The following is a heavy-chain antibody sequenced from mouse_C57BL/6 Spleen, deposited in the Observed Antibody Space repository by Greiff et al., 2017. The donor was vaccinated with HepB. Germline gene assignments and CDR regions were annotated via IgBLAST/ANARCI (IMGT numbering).Heavy chain of an antibody. CDR2: ISSGSSTI. CDR3: AMRDTFDY. J-gene: IGHJ2*01. CDR1: GFTFSDYG. V-gene: IGHV5-17*01. Sequence: DVMLVESGGGLVKPGGSLKLSCAASGFTFSDYGMHWVRQAPEKGLEWVAYISSGSSTIYYADTVKGRFTISRDNAKNTLFLQMTSLRSEDTAMYYCAMRDTFDYWGQGTTLTVSS.